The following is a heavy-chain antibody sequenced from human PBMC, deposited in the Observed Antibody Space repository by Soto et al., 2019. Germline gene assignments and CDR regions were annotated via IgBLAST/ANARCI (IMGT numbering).Heavy chain of an antibody. CDR2: IIPIFGTA. CDR3: AITRLLTTVTTKGWFDP. Sequence: QVQLVQSGAEVKKPGSSVKVSCKASGGTFSSYAISWVRQAPGQGLEWMGGIIPIFGTANYAQKFQGRVTITADESTSTAHMELSSLRSEDTAVYYCAITRLLTTVTTKGWFDPWGQGTLVTVSS. V-gene: IGHV1-69*12. J-gene: IGHJ5*02. CDR1: GGTFSSYA. D-gene: IGHD4-17*01.